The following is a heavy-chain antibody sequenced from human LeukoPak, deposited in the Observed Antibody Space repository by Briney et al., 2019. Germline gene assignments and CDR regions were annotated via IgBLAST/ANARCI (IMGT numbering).Heavy chain of an antibody. V-gene: IGHV3-66*01. Sequence: GGSLRLSCAASGFTVSSNYMSWVRQAPGKGLEWVSVIYSGGSTYYADSVKGRFTISRDNSKNTLYLQMNSLGAEDTAVYYCARDKSNPPYYYYGMDVWGQGTTVTVSS. CDR3: ARDKSNPPYYYYGMDV. J-gene: IGHJ6*02. CDR2: IYSGGST. CDR1: GFTVSSNY.